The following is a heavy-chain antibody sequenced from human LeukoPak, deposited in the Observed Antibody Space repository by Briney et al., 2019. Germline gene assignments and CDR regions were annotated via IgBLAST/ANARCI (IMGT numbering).Heavy chain of an antibody. CDR3: VRDPVNMDSHNADY. D-gene: IGHD3-10*01. CDR2: VNPINGGT. J-gene: IGHJ4*02. Sequence: ASVKVSCKASGYTFTDYYIHWVRQAPGQGLEWMGWVNPINGGTNSAQNFQGRVTLTRDTSIGTAYMELSKLRSYDTAVYYCVRDPVNMDSHNADYWGQGTLVTVSS. V-gene: IGHV1-2*02. CDR1: GYTFTDYY.